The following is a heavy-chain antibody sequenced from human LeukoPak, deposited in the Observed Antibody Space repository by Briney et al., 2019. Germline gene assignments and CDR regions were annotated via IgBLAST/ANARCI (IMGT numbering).Heavy chain of an antibody. V-gene: IGHV3-53*05. CDR2: IYSGGDK. J-gene: IGHJ4*02. CDR3: GGYSSLDH. Sequence: GGSLRLSCAASGFTVSSNYMSWVRQAPGKGLEWVSLIYSGGDKRYAASVKGRFTISRDNSKNTLYLQMDSLRVEDTAVYYCGGYSSLDHWGQGTLVTVSS. CDR1: GFTVSSNY. D-gene: IGHD3-22*01.